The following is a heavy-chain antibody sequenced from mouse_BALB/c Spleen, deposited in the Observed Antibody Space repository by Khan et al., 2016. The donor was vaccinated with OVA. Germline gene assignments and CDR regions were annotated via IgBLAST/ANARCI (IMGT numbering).Heavy chain of an antibody. V-gene: IGHV2-6-2*01. CDR1: GFSLSSYA. CDR3: ARHQFPLSMDS. Sequence: VQLQESGPDLVAPSQSLSITCTVSGFSLSSYAIHWVHQPPGKGLEWLVVIWSDGRTTYNSALKSRLSISKDNSKSQVFLKINSLQTEDTAMYYCARHQFPLSMDSWGQGTSVTVSS. J-gene: IGHJ4*01. CDR2: IWSDGRT.